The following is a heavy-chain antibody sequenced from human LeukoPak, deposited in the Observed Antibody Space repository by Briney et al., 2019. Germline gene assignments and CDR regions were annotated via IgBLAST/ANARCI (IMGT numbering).Heavy chain of an antibody. D-gene: IGHD3-3*01. J-gene: IGHJ4*02. Sequence: SETLSLTCTVSGGSISSSSYYWGGIRRPPGKGVEWIWSIHYSVSTYYNPSLKSRVTISVDTSKNQFFLRLISVTAADTAVYYCARLFWSGYYSDYWGQGTLVTVSS. CDR1: GGSISSSSYY. CDR2: IHYSVST. V-gene: IGHV4-39*01. CDR3: ARLFWSGYYSDY.